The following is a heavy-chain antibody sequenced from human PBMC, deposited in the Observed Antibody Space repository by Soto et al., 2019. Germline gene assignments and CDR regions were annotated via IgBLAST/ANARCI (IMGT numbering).Heavy chain of an antibody. Sequence: QVQLQQWGAGLLKPSETLSLTCAVYGGSFSGYYWSWIRQPPGKGLEWIGEINHSGSTNYNPSLMSRVTITVDTSKNQFSLKLSSVTAADTAVYYCARGYYSNYDLYYYYYMDVWGKGTTVTVSS. CDR1: GGSFSGYY. V-gene: IGHV4-34*01. J-gene: IGHJ6*03. CDR3: ARGYYSNYDLYYYYYMDV. CDR2: INHSGST. D-gene: IGHD4-4*01.